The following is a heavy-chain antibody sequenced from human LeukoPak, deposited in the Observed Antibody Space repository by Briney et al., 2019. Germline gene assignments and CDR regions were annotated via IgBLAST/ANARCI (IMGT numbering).Heavy chain of an antibody. J-gene: IGHJ4*02. CDR3: AGGARYRDDY. D-gene: IGHD2-2*02. CDR1: GGTFSSYA. V-gene: IGHV1-69*06. Sequence: SVKVSCKASGGTFSSYAISWVRQAPGQGLEWMGGIIPFFGTTNYAQRFQGRVTITADKSTSIAYMELSSLRTEDTAVYYCAGGARYRDDYWGQGTLVTVSS. CDR2: IIPFFGTT.